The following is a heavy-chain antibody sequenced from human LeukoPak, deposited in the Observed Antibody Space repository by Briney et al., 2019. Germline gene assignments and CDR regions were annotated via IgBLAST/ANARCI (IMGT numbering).Heavy chain of an antibody. CDR1: GGSISTSHY. V-gene: IGHV4-39*01. Sequence: SETLSLTCTISGGSISTSHYWGWIRQAPGKGLEWIGSISHSGSTYYNPSLKSRISISVDTSKNQFSLQLSSVTAADTAVYYCARQCCSSTSCYFSFGGAYEYWGQGTLVTVSS. J-gene: IGHJ4*02. CDR2: ISHSGST. D-gene: IGHD2-2*01. CDR3: ARQCCSSTSCYFSFGGAYEY.